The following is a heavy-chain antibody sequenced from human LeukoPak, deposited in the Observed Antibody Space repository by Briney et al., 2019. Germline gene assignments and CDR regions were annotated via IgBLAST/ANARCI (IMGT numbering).Heavy chain of an antibody. D-gene: IGHD3-10*01. V-gene: IGHV4-39*07. J-gene: IGHJ3*02. Sequence: NTSETLSLTCRVSGVSISSGSNYWGWIRQPPGKTLEWIGSIYSSGSTYYNSSLKSRVIILIDTAKNHFSLNLSSVTAADTAVYYCARSDGYGLVGIWGQGTMVTVSS. CDR1: GVSISSGSNY. CDR3: ARSDGYGLVGI. CDR2: IYSSGST.